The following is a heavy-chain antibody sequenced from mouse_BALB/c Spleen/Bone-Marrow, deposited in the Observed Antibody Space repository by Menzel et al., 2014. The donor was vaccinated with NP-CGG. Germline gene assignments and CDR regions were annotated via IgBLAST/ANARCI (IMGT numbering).Heavy chain of an antibody. CDR2: INPYNGGT. V-gene: IGHV1-34*02. CDR3: ARERNGFAF. J-gene: IGHJ3*01. Sequence: SGPELVKPGASMKISCKASGYSFTGYTMNWVKQSPGHNLEWIGLINPYNGGTSYNQKFKGKATLTVDKSSSTAYMELLSLTSEGSAFYFCARERNGFAFGGRGT. CDR1: GYSFTGYT.